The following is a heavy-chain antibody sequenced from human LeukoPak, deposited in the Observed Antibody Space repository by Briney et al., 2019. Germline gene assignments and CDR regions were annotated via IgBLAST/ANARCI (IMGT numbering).Heavy chain of an antibody. D-gene: IGHD6-13*01. CDR2: IYYSGST. Sequence: SSETLSLTCTVSGGSISSYYWSWMRQPPGKGLEWIGYIYYSGSTNYNPSLKSRVTISVDTSKNQFSLKLSSVTAADTAVYYCARHRAAAGTDYWGQGTLVTVSS. V-gene: IGHV4-59*08. J-gene: IGHJ4*02. CDR3: ARHRAAAGTDY. CDR1: GGSISSYY.